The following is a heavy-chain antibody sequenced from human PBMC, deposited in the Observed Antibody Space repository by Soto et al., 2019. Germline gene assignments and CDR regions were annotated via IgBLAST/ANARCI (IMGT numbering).Heavy chain of an antibody. J-gene: IGHJ4*02. V-gene: IGHV3-7*01. CDR3: ARDHIVGASNFDY. CDR2: MNQDGSEK. Sequence: GGSLRLSCTASEFSFNSYWMSWVRQAPGKGLEWVANMNQDGSEKYYVDSVKGRFTISRDNAKNTLYLQMNSLRAEDTAVYYCARDHIVGASNFDYWGQGTLVTVSS. CDR1: EFSFNSYW. D-gene: IGHD1-26*01.